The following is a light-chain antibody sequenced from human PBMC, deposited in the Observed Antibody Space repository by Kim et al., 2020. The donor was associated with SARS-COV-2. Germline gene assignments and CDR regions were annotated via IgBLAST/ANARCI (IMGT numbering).Light chain of an antibody. V-gene: IGKV1-33*01. CDR1: QDISDY. CDR3: HQYDNVPYT. CDR2: DAS. J-gene: IGKJ2*01. Sequence: DIQMTQSPSSLSASVGDRVTITCQASQDISDYLNWYQHKPGKAPKLLIYDASNLQTGVPSRFSGSGSGTDFTFTISGLQPEDTAIYYCHQYDNVPYTFGQGTKLEIK.